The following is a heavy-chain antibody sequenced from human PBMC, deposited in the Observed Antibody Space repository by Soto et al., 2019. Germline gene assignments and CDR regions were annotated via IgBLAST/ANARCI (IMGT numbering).Heavy chain of an antibody. Sequence: QVQLQESGPGLVKPSETLSLTCTVSGGSISGGEYYWSWIRQPPGKGLEWIGYIHHRGSAYYNPSLRSRLTIPLDASKRQVALTLSSVSAADSAVYYCARRLDPGDGDWHYFDQWGQGKLVIVST. CDR1: GGSISGGEYY. V-gene: IGHV4-30-4*01. J-gene: IGHJ4*02. CDR2: IHHRGSA. D-gene: IGHD4-17*01. CDR3: ARRLDPGDGDWHYFDQ.